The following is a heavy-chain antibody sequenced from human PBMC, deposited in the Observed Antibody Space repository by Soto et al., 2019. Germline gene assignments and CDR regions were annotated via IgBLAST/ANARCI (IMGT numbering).Heavy chain of an antibody. Sequence: GGSLRLSCAASGFTFSSYGMHWVRQAPGKGLEWVAVIWYDGSNKYYADSVKGRFTISRDNSKNTLYLQMNSLRAEDTAVYYCARSYSSSFGYYFDYWGQGTLVTVSS. V-gene: IGHV3-33*01. CDR3: ARSYSSSFGYYFDY. J-gene: IGHJ4*02. CDR1: GFTFSSYG. CDR2: IWYDGSNK. D-gene: IGHD6-6*01.